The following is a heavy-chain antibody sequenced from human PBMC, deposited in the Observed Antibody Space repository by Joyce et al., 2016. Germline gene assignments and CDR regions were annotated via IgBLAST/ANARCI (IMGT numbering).Heavy chain of an antibody. CDR3: AREAVYKTYYYGMDV. V-gene: IGHV4-61*02. CDR1: GGSINNNNYY. CDR2: IHGSGST. J-gene: IGHJ6*02. D-gene: IGHD1-14*01. Sequence: QVQLQESGPGLVKPSQTLSLICTVSGGSINNNNYYWSWIRQPAGKGLEWIGRIHGSGSTTYTPSLKSRVTISIDTPKKQISLKVTSVTAADTAVYYCAREAVYKTYYYGMDVWGQWTTVTVSS.